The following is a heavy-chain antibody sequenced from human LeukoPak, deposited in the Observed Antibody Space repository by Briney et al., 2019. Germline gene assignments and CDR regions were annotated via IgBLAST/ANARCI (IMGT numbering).Heavy chain of an antibody. J-gene: IGHJ4*02. D-gene: IGHD1-26*01. Sequence: GGSLRLSCAASGFTFSSYAMSWVRQAPGKGLEWVSAISGSGGSTYYADSVKGRFTISRDNSKNTLYLQMNSLRAEDTAVYYCARPQGSYLLFDYWGQGTLVTVSS. CDR1: GFTFSSYA. V-gene: IGHV3-23*01. CDR3: ARPQGSYLLFDY. CDR2: ISGSGGST.